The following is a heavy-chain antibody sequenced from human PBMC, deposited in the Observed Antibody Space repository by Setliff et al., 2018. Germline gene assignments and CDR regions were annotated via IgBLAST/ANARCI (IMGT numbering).Heavy chain of an antibody. CDR3: AKGLYDSGPYYKDV. V-gene: IGHV3-21*01. D-gene: IGHD3-10*01. J-gene: IGHJ6*03. Sequence: PGGSLRLSCAASGFSFTTYTMNWIRQAPGQGLEWVSSIDTSSTWIYYADSVKGRFTISRDNAENSLYLQMNSLRAEDTAVYYCAKGLYDSGPYYKDVWGKGTTVTVSS. CDR2: IDTSSTWI. CDR1: GFSFTTYT.